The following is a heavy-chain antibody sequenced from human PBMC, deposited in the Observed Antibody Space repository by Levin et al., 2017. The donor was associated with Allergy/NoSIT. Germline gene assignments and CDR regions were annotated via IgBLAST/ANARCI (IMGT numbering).Heavy chain of an antibody. J-gene: IGHJ6*03. D-gene: IGHD3-16*01. CDR2: INPNSGGT. V-gene: IGHV1-2*02. Sequence: GASVKVSCKASGYTFTGYYMHWVRQAPGQGLEWMGWINPNSGGTNYAQKFQGRVTMTRDTSISTAYMELSRLRSDDTAVYYCARDLITFGGPHAYYMDVWGKGTTVTVSS. CDR3: ARDLITFGGPHAYYMDV. CDR1: GYTFTGYY.